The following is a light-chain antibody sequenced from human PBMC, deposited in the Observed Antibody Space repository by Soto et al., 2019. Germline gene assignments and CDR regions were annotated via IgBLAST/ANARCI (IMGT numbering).Light chain of an antibody. CDR3: CSYAGSYTLYV. Sequence: QSVLTQPRSVSGSPGQSVTIFCTGTSSDLGGYNYVSWYQQHPGKAPKLMIYDVSKRPSGVPDRFSGSKSGNTASLTISGLQAEDEADYYCCSYAGSYTLYVFGTGTKLTVL. CDR2: DVS. CDR1: SSDLGGYNY. V-gene: IGLV2-11*01. J-gene: IGLJ1*01.